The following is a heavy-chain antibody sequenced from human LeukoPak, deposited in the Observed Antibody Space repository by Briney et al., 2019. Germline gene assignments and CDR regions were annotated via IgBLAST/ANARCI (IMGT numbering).Heavy chain of an antibody. Sequence: ASVKVSCKASGYTFTGYYMHWVRQAPGQGLEWMGWINPNSGGTNYAQKFQGRVTMTSDTSISTAYMELSRLRSDDTAVYYCARGIAAAGTSDAFDIWGQGTMVTVSS. CDR1: GYTFTGYY. J-gene: IGHJ3*02. D-gene: IGHD6-13*01. CDR2: INPNSGGT. CDR3: ARGIAAAGTSDAFDI. V-gene: IGHV1-2*02.